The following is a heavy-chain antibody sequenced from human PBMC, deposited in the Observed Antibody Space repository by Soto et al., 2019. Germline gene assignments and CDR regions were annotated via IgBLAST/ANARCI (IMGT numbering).Heavy chain of an antibody. Sequence: GGSLRLSCAASGFTFSSYSMNWVRQAPGKGLEWVSSISSSSSYIYYADSVKGRFTISRDNAKNSLYLQMNSLRAEDTAVYYCARDHGGIYSGLADYWGQGXLVTVYS. CDR2: ISSSSSYI. D-gene: IGHD1-26*01. CDR1: GFTFSSYS. CDR3: ARDHGGIYSGLADY. V-gene: IGHV3-21*01. J-gene: IGHJ4*02.